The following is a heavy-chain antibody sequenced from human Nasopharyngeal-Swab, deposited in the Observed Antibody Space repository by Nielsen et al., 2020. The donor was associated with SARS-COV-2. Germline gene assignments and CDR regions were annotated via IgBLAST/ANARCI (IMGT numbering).Heavy chain of an antibody. D-gene: IGHD3-16*01. Sequence: SGPTLVKPTETLTLTCTVSGFSLSNARMGVSWIRQPPGKALEWLALIDWDDDKYYSTSLKTRLTISKDTSKNQVVLTMTNMDPVDTATYYCARIQAMITFGGANYYGMDVWGQGTTVTVSS. CDR2: IDWDDDK. V-gene: IGHV2-70*01. J-gene: IGHJ6*02. CDR1: GFSLSNARMG. CDR3: ARIQAMITFGGANYYGMDV.